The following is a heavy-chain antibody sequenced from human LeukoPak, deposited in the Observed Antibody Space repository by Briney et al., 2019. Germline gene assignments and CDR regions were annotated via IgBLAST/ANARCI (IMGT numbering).Heavy chain of an antibody. V-gene: IGHV4-39*01. D-gene: IGHD5-18*01. CDR3: TRHVHNYGIDY. J-gene: IGHJ4*02. CDR1: GGSISSSSYY. Sequence: SETLSLTCTVSGGSISSSSYYWGRFRQPPGKGLEWIANINYGGSTYYNPSLKSRVTISADTSKSQFSLKLSSVTAADTAVYYCTRHVHNYGIDYWGQGTLVTVSS. CDR2: INYGGST.